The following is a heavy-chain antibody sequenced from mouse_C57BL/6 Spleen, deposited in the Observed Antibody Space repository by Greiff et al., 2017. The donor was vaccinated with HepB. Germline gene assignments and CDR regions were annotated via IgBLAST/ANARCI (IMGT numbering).Heavy chain of an antibody. J-gene: IGHJ2*01. CDR3: ARYYGNLDY. D-gene: IGHD2-1*01. Sequence: EVKLMESGGGLVKPGGSLKLSCAASGFTFSDYGMHWVRQAPEKGLEWVAYISSGSSTIYYADTVKGRFTISRDNAKNTLFLQMTSVRSEDTAMYYCARYYGNLDYWGQGTTLTVSS. V-gene: IGHV5-17*01. CDR1: GFTFSDYG. CDR2: ISSGSSTI.